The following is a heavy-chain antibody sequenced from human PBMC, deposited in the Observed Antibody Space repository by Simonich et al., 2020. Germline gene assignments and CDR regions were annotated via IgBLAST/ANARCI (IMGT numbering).Heavy chain of an antibody. CDR2: IWYDGSNK. Sequence: QVQLVESGGGVVQPGRSLRLSCAASGFTFSSYGMHWVRQAPGKGLWWVGVIWYDGSNKYYADSGKGRFTISRDNSKNTLYLQMNSLRAEDTAVYYCARNHDGSEYFQHWGQGTLVTVSS. J-gene: IGHJ1*01. CDR1: GFTFSSYG. CDR3: ARNHDGSEYFQH. D-gene: IGHD3-10*01. V-gene: IGHV3-33*01.